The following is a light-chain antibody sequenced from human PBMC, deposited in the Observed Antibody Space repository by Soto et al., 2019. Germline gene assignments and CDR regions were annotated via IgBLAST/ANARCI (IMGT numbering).Light chain of an antibody. Sequence: EIVMTQSPATLSVSPGETATLSCRASQSVAFHLAWYQQKPGQGPRLLIYGAFTRATGIPARFSGSGSGTEFTPTISSLQSEDFAVFYCQQYKKWPPLTCGGGTKVEIK. CDR1: QSVAFH. J-gene: IGKJ4*01. CDR2: GAF. CDR3: QQYKKWPPLT. V-gene: IGKV3-15*01.